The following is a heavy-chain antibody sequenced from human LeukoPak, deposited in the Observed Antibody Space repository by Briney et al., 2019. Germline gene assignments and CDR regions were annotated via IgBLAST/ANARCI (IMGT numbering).Heavy chain of an antibody. CDR3: AKGRLRIVATALGY. CDR1: GFTFSSYG. V-gene: IGHV3-30*18. CDR2: ISYDGSNK. Sequence: GGSLRLSCAASGFTFSSYGMHWVRQAPGKGLEWVAVISYDGSNKYYADSVKGRFTISRDNSKNTLYLQMNSLRAEDTAVYYCAKGRLRIVATALGYWGQGTLVTVSS. D-gene: IGHD5-12*01. J-gene: IGHJ4*02.